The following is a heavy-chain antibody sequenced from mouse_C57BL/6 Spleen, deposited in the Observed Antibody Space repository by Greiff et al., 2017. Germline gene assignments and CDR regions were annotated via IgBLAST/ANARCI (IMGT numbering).Heavy chain of an antibody. D-gene: IGHD2-5*01. CDR1: GYAFSSSW. Sequence: VQLVESGPELVKPGASVKISCKASGYAFSSSWMNWVKQRPGKGLEWIGRIYPGDGDTNYNGKFKGKATLTADKSSSTAYMQLSSLTSEDSAVYFWAKVYSNYWYFDVWGTGTTVTVSS. J-gene: IGHJ1*03. V-gene: IGHV1-82*01. CDR3: AKVYSNYWYFDV. CDR2: IYPGDGDT.